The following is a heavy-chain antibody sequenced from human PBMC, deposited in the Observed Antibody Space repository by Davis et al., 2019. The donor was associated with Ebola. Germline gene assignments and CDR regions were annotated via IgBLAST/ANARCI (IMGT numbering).Heavy chain of an antibody. CDR3: ARGYSYGYPRYFDL. CDR1: GGSISSYY. Sequence: SETLSLTCTVSGGSISSYYWSWIRQPPGKGLEWIGEINHSGSTNYNPSLKSRVTISVDTSKNQFSLKLSSVTAADTAVYYCARGYSYGYPRYFDLWGRGTLVTVSS. J-gene: IGHJ2*01. D-gene: IGHD5-18*01. V-gene: IGHV4-34*01. CDR2: INHSGST.